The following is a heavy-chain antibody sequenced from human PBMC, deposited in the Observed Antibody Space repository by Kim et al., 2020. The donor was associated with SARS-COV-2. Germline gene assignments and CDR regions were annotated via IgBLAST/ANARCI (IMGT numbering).Heavy chain of an antibody. J-gene: IGHJ4*02. Sequence: SVKVSCKASGGTFSSYAISWVRQAPGQGLEWMGGIIPIFGTANYAQKFQGRVTITADESTSTAYMELSSLRSEDTAVYYCASQSRAKEYSSSWYTQWGIAAAGTIFDYFDYWGQGTLVTVSS. CDR1: GGTFSSYA. CDR3: ASQSRAKEYSSSWYTQWGIAAAGTIFDYFDY. V-gene: IGHV1-69*13. CDR2: IIPIFGTA. D-gene: IGHD6-13*01.